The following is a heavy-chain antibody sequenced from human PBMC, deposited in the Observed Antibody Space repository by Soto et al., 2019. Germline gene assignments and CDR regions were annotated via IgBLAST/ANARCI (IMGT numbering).Heavy chain of an antibody. D-gene: IGHD2-2*01. V-gene: IGHV1-69*06. J-gene: IGHJ6*02. CDR3: ARISIVVVPAAIRVYGMDV. CDR2: IIPIFGTA. Sequence: SVKVSCKASGGTFSSYAISWVRQAPGQGLEWMGGIIPIFGTANYAQKFQGRVTITADKSTSTAYMELSSLRSEDTAVYYCARISIVVVPAAIRVYGMDVWGQGTTVTVYS. CDR1: GGTFSSYA.